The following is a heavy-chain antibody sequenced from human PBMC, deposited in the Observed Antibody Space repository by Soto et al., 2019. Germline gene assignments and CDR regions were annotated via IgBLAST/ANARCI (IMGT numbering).Heavy chain of an antibody. CDR3: ARGYCSSTSCQYYFDY. CDR1: GYTFTGYA. J-gene: IGHJ4*02. D-gene: IGHD2-2*01. CDR2: INGGNGDT. Sequence: ASVKVACKASGYTFTGYAIHWVRQAPGQRLEWMGWINGGNGDTKYSQKFQGRVTITRDTSASTAYMELTSLGSEDTAVYHCARGYCSSTSCQYYFDYWGQGTLVTVSS. V-gene: IGHV1-3*01.